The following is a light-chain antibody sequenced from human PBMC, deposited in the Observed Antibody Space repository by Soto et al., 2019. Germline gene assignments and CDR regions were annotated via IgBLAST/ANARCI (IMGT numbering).Light chain of an antibody. CDR2: AAS. V-gene: IGKV3-20*01. CDR3: QNYGSTGT. J-gene: IGKJ1*01. CDR1: QSVSNDY. Sequence: EIVWTQSPGTLSLSPGESAPLSCRASQSVSNDYLAWYKQQPGQATSILIDAASNRATGIPERFSGSGCGKDFTLTIRRLEHDVFAVYYCQNYGSTGTFGQGTKVDIK.